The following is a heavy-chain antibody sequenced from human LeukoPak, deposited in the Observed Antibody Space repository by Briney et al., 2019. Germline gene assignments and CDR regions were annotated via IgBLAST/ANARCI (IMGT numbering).Heavy chain of an antibody. CDR1: GGSISSYY. Sequence: SETLSLTCTVSGGSISSYYWGWIRQPPGKGLEWIGYTYYSGTTYYNPSLKSRVAISVDTSKNQFSLKVTSVTAADTAVYYCTRGVPGIAVAGTLDHWGQGTLVTVSS. J-gene: IGHJ4*02. CDR3: TRGVPGIAVAGTLDH. CDR2: TYYSGTT. D-gene: IGHD6-19*01. V-gene: IGHV4-59*08.